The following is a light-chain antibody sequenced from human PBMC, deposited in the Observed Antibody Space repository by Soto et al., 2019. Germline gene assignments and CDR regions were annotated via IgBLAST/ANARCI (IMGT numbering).Light chain of an antibody. J-gene: IGLJ1*01. CDR2: DVT. V-gene: IGLV2-14*03. CDR1: SSDGGGHDS. Sequence: QSVLAQPASVSGSPGQSITISCTGISSDGGGHDSVSWYQQHPDKAPTLIIYDVTNRPSGVSDRFSGAKSGNTASLTISGLQAADEADYYCTSSTATTPLVFGAGTKVTVL. CDR3: TSSTATTPLV.